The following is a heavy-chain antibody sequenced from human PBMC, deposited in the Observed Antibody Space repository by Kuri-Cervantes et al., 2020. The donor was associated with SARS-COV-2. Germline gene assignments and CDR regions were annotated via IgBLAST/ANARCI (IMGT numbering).Heavy chain of an antibody. V-gene: IGHV3-30*18. CDR1: GFTFSSYW. CDR3: AKVERVLRYFDWLPDY. J-gene: IGHJ4*02. CDR2: ISYDGSNK. D-gene: IGHD3-9*01. Sequence: LSLTCAASGFTFSSYWMSWVRQAPGKGLEWVAVISYDGSNKYYADSVKGRFTISRDNSKNTLYLQMNSLRAEDTAVYYCAKVERVLRYFDWLPDYWGQGTLVTVSS.